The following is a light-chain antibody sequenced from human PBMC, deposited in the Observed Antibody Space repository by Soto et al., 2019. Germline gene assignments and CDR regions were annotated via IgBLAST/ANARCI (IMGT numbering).Light chain of an antibody. CDR1: GSDIGAYNF. Sequence: QSALAQPPSASGSPGQSVTISCTGSGSDIGAYNFVSWYQQHPGKAPKLMIFGVTERPSGVPDRFSGSKSGNTASLTVSGLQADDEAIYYCSSYRRTTFPHLVFGGGTKLTVL. J-gene: IGLJ2*01. CDR3: SSYRRTTFPHLV. CDR2: GVT. V-gene: IGLV2-8*01.